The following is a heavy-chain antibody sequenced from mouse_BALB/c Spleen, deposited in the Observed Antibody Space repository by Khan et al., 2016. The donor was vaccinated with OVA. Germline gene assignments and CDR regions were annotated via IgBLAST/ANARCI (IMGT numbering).Heavy chain of an antibody. Sequence: EVQLQESGGGLVKPGGSLKLSCAASGFTFSSYAMSWVRQSPEKRLEWVASINSGGSFYYSDSVRGRFTISSDNARYILYLQMSSLKSEDTALYYCARGHFYGSSYDYWYFDVWGAGTTVTVSS. D-gene: IGHD1-1*01. V-gene: IGHV5-6-5*01. CDR1: GFTFSSYA. CDR2: INSGGSF. CDR3: ARGHFYGSSYDYWYFDV. J-gene: IGHJ1*01.